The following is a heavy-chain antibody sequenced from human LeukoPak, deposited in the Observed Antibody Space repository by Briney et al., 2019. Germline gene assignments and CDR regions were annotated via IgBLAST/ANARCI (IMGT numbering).Heavy chain of an antibody. D-gene: IGHD3-10*01. CDR2: IYSDGRT. J-gene: IGHJ4*02. Sequence: PGGSLRLSCAASGFAVSSNYMNWVRQAPGKGLEWVSVIYSDGRTYYADSVKGRFTISGDISKNTLFLEMTSLRAEDTAVYYCAKVKGWYGEGYFDYWGQGTLVTVSS. V-gene: IGHV3-53*01. CDR3: AKVKGWYGEGYFDY. CDR1: GFAVSSNY.